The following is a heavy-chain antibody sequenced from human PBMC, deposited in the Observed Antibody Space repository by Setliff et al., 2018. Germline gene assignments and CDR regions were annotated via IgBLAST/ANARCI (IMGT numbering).Heavy chain of an antibody. J-gene: IGHJ4*02. V-gene: IGHV4-34*01. CDR1: GGSFSDYY. D-gene: IGHD3-3*01. CDR2: INHSGST. CDR3: RFWSGYYKNDY. Sequence: SETLSLTCTVYGGSFSDYYWGWVRQPPGKGLEWIGEINHSGSTNYIPSLKSRLTTSVDTSKNQFSLKLSSVTAADTAMYYCRFWSGYYKNDYWGQGTLVS.